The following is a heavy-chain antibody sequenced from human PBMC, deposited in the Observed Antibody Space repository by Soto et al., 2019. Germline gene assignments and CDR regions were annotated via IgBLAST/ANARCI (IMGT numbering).Heavy chain of an antibody. D-gene: IGHD2-15*01. Sequence: PSETLSLTCTVSGGSISRYYWSWIRQPPGKGLEWIGYISYSGSTNYNPSLKSRVTMTRDTSISTAYMELSRLRSDDTAVYYCARDASGGSYDYWGQGTLVTVSS. CDR3: ARDASGGSYDY. J-gene: IGHJ4*02. CDR2: ISYSGST. V-gene: IGHV4-59*01. CDR1: GGSISRYY.